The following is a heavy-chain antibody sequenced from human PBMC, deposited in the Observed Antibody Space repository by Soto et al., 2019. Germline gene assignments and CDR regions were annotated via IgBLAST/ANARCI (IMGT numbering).Heavy chain of an antibody. J-gene: IGHJ6*02. CDR1: GYTFTSYY. CDR3: ARAPRIAVAGRYYYYGMDV. CDR2: INPSGGST. Sequence: ASVKVSCKASGYTFTSYYMHWVRQAPGQGLEWMGIINPSGGSTSYAQKFQGRVTMTRDTSTSTVYMELSSLRSEDTAVYYCARAPRIAVAGRYYYYGMDVWGQGTTVTVSS. D-gene: IGHD6-19*01. V-gene: IGHV1-46*01.